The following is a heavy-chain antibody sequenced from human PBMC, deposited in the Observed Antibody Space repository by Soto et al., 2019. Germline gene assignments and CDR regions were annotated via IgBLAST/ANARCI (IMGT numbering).Heavy chain of an antibody. D-gene: IGHD4-17*01. Sequence: QVQLVESGGGVVQPGRSLRLSCAASGFTFSSYGMHWVRQAPGKGLEWVAVIWYDGSNKYYADSVKGRFTISRDNSKNTLYLQMSSLRAEDTAVYYCARDGVATVADFDYWGQGTLVTVSS. V-gene: IGHV3-33*01. CDR2: IWYDGSNK. CDR3: ARDGVATVADFDY. J-gene: IGHJ4*02. CDR1: GFTFSSYG.